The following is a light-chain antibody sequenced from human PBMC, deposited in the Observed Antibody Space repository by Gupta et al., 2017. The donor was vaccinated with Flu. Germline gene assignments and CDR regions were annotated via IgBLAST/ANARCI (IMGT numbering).Light chain of an antibody. CDR1: QSISSW. V-gene: IGKV1-5*03. CDR3: QHENSYPYT. J-gene: IGKJ2*01. Sequence: PSTLSASVGDRVTITCRASQSISSWLAWYQQKPGKAPKLLIYKASRVESGVPSRFSGSGSGTEFTLTISSLQPDDFATYYCQHENSYPYTFGQGTKVEIK. CDR2: KAS.